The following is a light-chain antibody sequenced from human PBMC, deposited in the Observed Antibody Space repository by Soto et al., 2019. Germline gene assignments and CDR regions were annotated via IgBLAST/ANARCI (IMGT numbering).Light chain of an antibody. V-gene: IGKV3-15*01. CDR3: QQYNNWPPYT. Sequence: EIVMTQSPATLSLSPGERATLSCRASQSVSSNLAWYQQKPGQAPRLLIYDASTRATGIPARFSGSGSGTEFTLTISSLQSEDFALYYCQQYNNWPPYTFGQGTKLEIK. J-gene: IGKJ2*01. CDR2: DAS. CDR1: QSVSSN.